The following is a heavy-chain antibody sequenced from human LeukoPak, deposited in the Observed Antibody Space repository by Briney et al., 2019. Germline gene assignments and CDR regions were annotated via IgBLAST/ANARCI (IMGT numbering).Heavy chain of an antibody. J-gene: IGHJ4*02. V-gene: IGHV3-7*01. D-gene: IGHD6-19*01. CDR2: IKEDGSEK. CDR3: AKNRWDSSGWLFDY. Sequence: GGSLRLSCAASGVTFSSYSMSWVRQAPGKGLEGGATIKEDGSEKYYVDSVKGRFTLSSENAKNSLYLQMKSLRVEDTAVYYCAKNRWDSSGWLFDYWGQGTLVTVSS. CDR1: GVTFSSYS.